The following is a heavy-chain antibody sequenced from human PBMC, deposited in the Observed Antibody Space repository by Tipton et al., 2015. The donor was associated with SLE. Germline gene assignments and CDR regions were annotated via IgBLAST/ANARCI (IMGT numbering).Heavy chain of an antibody. V-gene: IGHV4-39*07. CDR3: ARGSRGTSSWPWNWFDP. CDR1: GGSISSGSYC. D-gene: IGHD6-13*01. Sequence: LRLSCTVSGGSISSGSYCWGWIRQPPGKGPEWIGTIYYSGSGHYNPSLKSRVTISVDTSKNQFFLKLSSVTAEDTAVYYCARGSRGTSSWPWNWFDPWGQGTLVTVSS. CDR2: IYYSGSG. J-gene: IGHJ5*02.